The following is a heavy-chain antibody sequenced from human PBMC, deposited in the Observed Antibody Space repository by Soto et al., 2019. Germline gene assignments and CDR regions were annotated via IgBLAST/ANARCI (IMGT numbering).Heavy chain of an antibody. Sequence: EVQLLESGGGLVQPGGSLRLSCATSGFSFSTYPMSWVRQAPGKGLEWVTAISANGRGTSYADSVKGRLTILRDNSKNTLFLQMNSLRADDTAVYFCVKKRSYDRTNYDHFDYWGQGTLVTVSS. CDR1: GFSFSTYP. V-gene: IGHV3-23*01. CDR3: VKKRSYDRTNYDHFDY. CDR2: ISANGRGT. D-gene: IGHD3-22*01. J-gene: IGHJ4*02.